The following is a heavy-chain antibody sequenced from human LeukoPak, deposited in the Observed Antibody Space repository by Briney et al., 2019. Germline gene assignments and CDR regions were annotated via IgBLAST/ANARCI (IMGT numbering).Heavy chain of an antibody. J-gene: IGHJ6*03. CDR3: ARGRAGRGYSYVIYYYYYMDV. CDR2: ISSSGDYK. D-gene: IGHD5-18*01. V-gene: IGHV3-21*01. CDR1: GFSFSYYS. Sequence: GGSLRLSCAASGFSFSYYSINWVRQSPGKGLGWVSSISSSGDYKYYSDSLKGRFTISRDNAKKSLYLQMNSLRAEDTAVYYCARGRAGRGYSYVIYYYYYMDVWGKGTTVTVSS.